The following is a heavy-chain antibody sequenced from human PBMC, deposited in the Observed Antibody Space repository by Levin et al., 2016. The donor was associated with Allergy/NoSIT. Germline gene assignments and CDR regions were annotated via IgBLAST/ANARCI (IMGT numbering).Heavy chain of an antibody. D-gene: IGHD2-2*01. CDR3: ARTRRLGYCSSTSCYEDYYGMDV. CDR2: IYPGDSDT. Sequence: KVSCKGSGYSFTSYWISWVRQMPGKGLEWMGIIYPGDSDTRYSPSFQGQVTISADKSISTAYLQWSSLKASDTAMYYCARTRRLGYCSSTSCYEDYYGMDVWGQGTTVTVSS. CDR1: GYSFTSYW. V-gene: IGHV5-51*01. J-gene: IGHJ6*02.